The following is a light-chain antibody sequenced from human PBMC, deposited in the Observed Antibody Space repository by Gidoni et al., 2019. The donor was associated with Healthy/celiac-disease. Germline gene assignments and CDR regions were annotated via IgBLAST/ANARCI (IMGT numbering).Light chain of an antibody. Sequence: EIVLTQSPGTLSLSPGERATLPCRASQSVSSPYLAWYQQKPGQAPRLLIYGASSRVTGVPDRFSGSGSGTDFTLTISRLEPEDFAVYYCQQGAFGQGTKVEMK. V-gene: IGKV3-20*01. CDR2: GAS. CDR1: QSVSSPY. CDR3: QQGA. J-gene: IGKJ1*01.